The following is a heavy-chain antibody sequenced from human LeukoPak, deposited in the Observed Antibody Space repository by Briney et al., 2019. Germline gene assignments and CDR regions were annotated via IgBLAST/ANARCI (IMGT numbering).Heavy chain of an antibody. CDR2: IYYSGST. V-gene: IGHV4-39*01. J-gene: IGHJ4*02. CDR3: ASWVPFGRHTKYYFDY. Sequence: SETLSLTCTVSGGSFSSSSYYWGWIRQPPGKGLEWIGSIYYSGSTYYNPSLKSRVTISVDTSKNQFSLKLSSVTAADTAVYYCASWVPFGRHTKYYFDYWGQGTLVTVSS. CDR1: GGSFSSSSYY. D-gene: IGHD3-10*01.